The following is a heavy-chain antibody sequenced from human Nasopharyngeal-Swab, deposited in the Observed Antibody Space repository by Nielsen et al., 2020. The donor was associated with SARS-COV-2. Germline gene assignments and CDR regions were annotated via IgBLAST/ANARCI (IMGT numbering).Heavy chain of an antibody. D-gene: IGHD6-19*01. CDR3: ARGVAGLFDY. Sequence: SETLSLTCTVSGGSISSGGYYWSWIRQPPGKGLEWIGYIYYSGSTNYNPSLKSRVTISVDTSKNQFSLKLSSVTAADTAVYYCARGVAGLFDYWGQGTLVTVSS. CDR1: GGSISSGGYY. J-gene: IGHJ4*02. CDR2: IYYSGST. V-gene: IGHV4-61*08.